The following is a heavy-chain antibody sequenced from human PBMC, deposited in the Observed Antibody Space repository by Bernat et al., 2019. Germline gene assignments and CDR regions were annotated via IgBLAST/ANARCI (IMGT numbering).Heavy chain of an antibody. CDR1: GGSFSGYY. D-gene: IGHD3-10*01. Sequence: QVQLQQWGAGLLKPSETLSLTCAVYGGSFSGYYWSWIRQPPGKGLEWIGEINHSGSTNYNPSLKSRVTISVDTSKNQFSLKLSSVTAADTAVYYCARGRRLLWFRELSWPEPGDYWGQGTLVTVSS. CDR3: ARGRRLLWFRELSWPEPGDY. CDR2: INHSGST. V-gene: IGHV4-34*01. J-gene: IGHJ4*02.